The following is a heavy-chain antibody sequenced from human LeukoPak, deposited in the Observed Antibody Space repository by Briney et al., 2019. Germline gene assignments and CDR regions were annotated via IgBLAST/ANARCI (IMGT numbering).Heavy chain of an antibody. J-gene: IGHJ1*01. CDR1: GYKLTNNW. V-gene: IGHV5-51*01. CDR3: ARLKAAAGLKFQH. CDR2: IYPGDSDT. Sequence: GESLKISCKISGYKLTNNWIGWVRQMPGKGLEWMGIIYPGDSDTRYSPSFQGQVTISADKSISTAYLQWSSLKASDTAMYYCARLKAAAGLKFQHWGQGTLVTVSS. D-gene: IGHD6-13*01.